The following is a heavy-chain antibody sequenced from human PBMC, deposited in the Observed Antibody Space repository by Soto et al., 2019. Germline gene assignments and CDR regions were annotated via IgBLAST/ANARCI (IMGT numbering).Heavy chain of an antibody. CDR1: GFSLTTSGVS. D-gene: IGHD6-25*01. CDR2: IYWNDDK. Sequence: QITLKESGPTLVKPTQTLTLTCTFSGFSLTTSGVSVGWIRQPPGKALEWVAFIYWNDDKRYSPSLKSRLTITKDNSKQQVALTMTDMDPVDTATYYCAYRVGSRGSFDFWGPGTLVTVSS. V-gene: IGHV2-5*01. CDR3: AYRVGSRGSFDF. J-gene: IGHJ4*02.